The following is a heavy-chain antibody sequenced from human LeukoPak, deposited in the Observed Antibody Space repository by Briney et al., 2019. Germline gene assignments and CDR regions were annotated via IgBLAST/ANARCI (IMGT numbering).Heavy chain of an antibody. CDR3: ARGVGYGSGSLGY. V-gene: IGHV1-69*06. CDR1: GGTFSSYA. Sequence: WAAVKVSCKASGGTFSSYAISWVRQAPGQGREWMGGIIPIFGTANYAQKFQGRVTITADKSTSTAYMELSSLRSEDTAVYYCARGVGYGSGSLGYWGQGTLVTVSS. J-gene: IGHJ4*02. D-gene: IGHD3-10*01. CDR2: IIPIFGTA.